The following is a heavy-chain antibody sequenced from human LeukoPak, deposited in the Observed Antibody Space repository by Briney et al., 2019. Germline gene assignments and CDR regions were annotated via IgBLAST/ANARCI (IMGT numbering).Heavy chain of an antibody. Sequence: SETLSLTCAVYGGSFSGYYWSWIRQPPGKGLEWIGEINHSGSTNYNPSLKSRVTLSVDTSKSQFSLKLSSVTAADTAVYYCARVVMVRGVLYYYYGMDVWGKGTTVTVSS. CDR3: ARVVMVRGVLYYYYGMDV. D-gene: IGHD3-10*01. CDR1: GGSFSGYY. CDR2: INHSGST. J-gene: IGHJ6*04. V-gene: IGHV4-34*01.